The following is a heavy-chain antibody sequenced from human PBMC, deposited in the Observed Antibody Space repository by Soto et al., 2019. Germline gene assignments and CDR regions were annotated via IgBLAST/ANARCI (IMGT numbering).Heavy chain of an antibody. CDR3: ARAGRGYSYGYFDY. V-gene: IGHV3-48*02. J-gene: IGHJ4*02. CDR2: ISSSSNTI. Sequence: EVQLVESGGDLVQPGGSLRLSCAASGFTFSSYSMDWVRQAPGQGLEWVSYISSSSNTIYYADSVKGRFTISRDNAKNSLYLQMISLRDEDTAVYYCARAGRGYSYGYFDYWGQGTLVTVSS. D-gene: IGHD5-18*01. CDR1: GFTFSSYS.